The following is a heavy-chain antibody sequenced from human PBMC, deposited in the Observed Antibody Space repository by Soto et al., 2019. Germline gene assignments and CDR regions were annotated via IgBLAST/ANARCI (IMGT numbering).Heavy chain of an antibody. Sequence: SETLSLTCTVSGGSIISGDYYWSWIRQPPGKGLEWIGYIYYSGSTYYNPSLKSRVTISVDTSKNQFSLKLSSVTAADTAVYYCARTSGYGAFDIWGQGTMVTVSS. CDR1: GGSIISGDYY. V-gene: IGHV4-30-4*01. CDR2: IYYSGST. J-gene: IGHJ3*02. CDR3: ARTSGYGAFDI. D-gene: IGHD3-22*01.